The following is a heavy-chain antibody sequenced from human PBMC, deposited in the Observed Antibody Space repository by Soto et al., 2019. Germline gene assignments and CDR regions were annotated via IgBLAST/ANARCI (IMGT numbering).Heavy chain of an antibody. D-gene: IGHD3-22*01. Sequence: PGGSLRLSCAASGFTFSDYYINWFRQAPGKGLERVSYISSSGSSIYYADSVKGRFTISRDNAKNSLYLQMNSLRAEDTAVYYCARVRTSMIQVVFDYWGQGTQVTVSS. CDR2: ISSSGSSI. J-gene: IGHJ4*02. V-gene: IGHV3-11*01. CDR1: GFTFSDYY. CDR3: ARVRTSMIQVVFDY.